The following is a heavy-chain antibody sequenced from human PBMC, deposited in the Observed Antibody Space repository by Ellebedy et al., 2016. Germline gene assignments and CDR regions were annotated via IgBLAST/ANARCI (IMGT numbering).Heavy chain of an antibody. V-gene: IGHV4-38-2*02. Sequence: SETLSLXXTVSGYSISSGYYWGWIRQPPGKGLEWIGSIYHSGSTYYNPSLKSRVTISVDTSKNQFSLKLSSVTAADTAVYYCARVSRGLRWWGEDIGVYWGQGTLVTVSS. CDR1: GYSISSGYY. CDR3: ARVSRGLRWWGEDIGVY. D-gene: IGHD4-23*01. CDR2: IYHSGST. J-gene: IGHJ4*02.